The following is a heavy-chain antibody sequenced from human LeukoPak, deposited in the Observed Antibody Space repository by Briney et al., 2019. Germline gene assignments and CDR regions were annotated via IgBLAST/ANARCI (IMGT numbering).Heavy chain of an antibody. D-gene: IGHD3-10*01. J-gene: IGHJ4*02. CDR2: ISSSSSYI. Sequence: GGSLRLSCAASGFIFSSYSMNWVRQAPGKGLEWVSSISSSSSYIYYAESVKGRFTISRDNAKNSLYLQMNSLRAEDTAVYYCARPYYYSSGSLPYWGQGTLVTVSS. CDR1: GFIFSSYS. CDR3: ARPYYYSSGSLPY. V-gene: IGHV3-21*01.